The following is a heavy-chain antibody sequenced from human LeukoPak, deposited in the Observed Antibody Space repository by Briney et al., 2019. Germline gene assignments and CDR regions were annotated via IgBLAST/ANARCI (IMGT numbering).Heavy chain of an antibody. CDR3: ARWYGGDDYGDNRETGFDY. CDR1: GGSISSYY. Sequence: PSETLSLTCTVSGGSISSYYWSWIRQPPGKGLEWSAYISDIGSINYNPSLKSRVTISLDTSKNQFSLKLSSVTAADTAVYYCARWYGGDDYGDNRETGFDYWGQGTLVTVSS. J-gene: IGHJ4*02. CDR2: ISDIGSI. D-gene: IGHD4-17*01. V-gene: IGHV4-59*12.